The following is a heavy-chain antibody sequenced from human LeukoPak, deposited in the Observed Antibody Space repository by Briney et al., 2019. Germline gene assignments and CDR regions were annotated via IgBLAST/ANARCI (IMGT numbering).Heavy chain of an antibody. V-gene: IGHV4-59*01. J-gene: IGHJ4*02. D-gene: IGHD5-12*01. Sequence: SETLSLTCTVSGGSISSYYWGWIRQPPGKGLEWIGYFYYSGSTNYNPSPKSRGPISVDTSKNQFSLKLSSVTAADTAVYYCARERVATNTVSMVFDYWGQGTLVTVSS. CDR1: GGSISSYY. CDR2: FYYSGST. CDR3: ARERVATNTVSMVFDY.